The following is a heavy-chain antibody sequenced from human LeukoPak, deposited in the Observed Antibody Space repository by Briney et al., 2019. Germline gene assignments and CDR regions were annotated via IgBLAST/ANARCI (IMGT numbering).Heavy chain of an antibody. V-gene: IGHV3-48*04. CDR2: INTGSNTI. Sequence: GESLRLSCAASGFPFSRYNMDWVRQAPGKGLEWVSYINTGSNTILYADSVKGRFTISRDNAANSLYLQMNSLRAEDTAVYYCARHVSRYDFWSGIVGDAFDIWGQGTMVTVSS. CDR3: ARHVSRYDFWSGIVGDAFDI. D-gene: IGHD3-3*01. J-gene: IGHJ3*02. CDR1: GFPFSRYN.